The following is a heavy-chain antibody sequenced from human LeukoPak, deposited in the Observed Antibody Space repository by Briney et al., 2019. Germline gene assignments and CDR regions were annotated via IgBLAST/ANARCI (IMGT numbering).Heavy chain of an antibody. V-gene: IGHV1-69*05. Sequence: SVKVSCKASGGTFSSYAISWVRQAPGQGLEWMGGIIPIFGTANYAQKFQGRVTITTDESTSTAYMELSSLRSEDTAVYYCASLPPRYSGSYIHFDYWGQGTLVTVSS. CDR3: ASLPPRYSGSYIHFDY. D-gene: IGHD1-26*01. CDR2: IIPIFGTA. CDR1: GGTFSSYA. J-gene: IGHJ4*02.